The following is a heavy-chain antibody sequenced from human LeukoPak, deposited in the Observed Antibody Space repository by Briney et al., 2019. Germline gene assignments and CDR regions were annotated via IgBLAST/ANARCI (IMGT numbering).Heavy chain of an antibody. Sequence: GGSLRLSCATTGFTFTRYWMHWVRQAPGKGLVWVSRINSDGSSTTYADSVKGRFTISRDNAKNTLYLQMNSLRAEDTAVYYCARAPYYYDTSGFLIWGQGTMVTVSS. D-gene: IGHD3-22*01. V-gene: IGHV3-74*01. CDR2: INSDGSST. J-gene: IGHJ3*02. CDR1: GFTFTRYW. CDR3: ARAPYYYDTSGFLI.